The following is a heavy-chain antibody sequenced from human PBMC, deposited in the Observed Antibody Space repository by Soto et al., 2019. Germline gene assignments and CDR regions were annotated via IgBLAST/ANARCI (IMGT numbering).Heavy chain of an antibody. V-gene: IGHV4-34*01. CDR2: INHSGST. CDR3: ARRMGGYCSSTSCYTTLGYFDY. CDR1: GGSFSGYY. J-gene: IGHJ4*02. D-gene: IGHD2-2*02. Sequence: PSETLSLTCAVYGGSFSGYYWGWIRQPPGKGLEWIGEINHSGSTNYNPSLKSRVTISVDTSKNQFSLKLSSVTAADTAVYYCARRMGGYCSSTSCYTTLGYFDYWGQGTLVTVSS.